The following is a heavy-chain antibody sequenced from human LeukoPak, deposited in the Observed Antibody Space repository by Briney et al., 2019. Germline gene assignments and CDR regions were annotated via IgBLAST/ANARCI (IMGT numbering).Heavy chain of an antibody. CDR1: GFTFSGSA. CDR3: ARDQTYYYDSSGYYGTGYYYYGMDV. J-gene: IGHJ6*02. D-gene: IGHD3-22*01. V-gene: IGHV3-73*01. CDR2: IRSKANSYAT. Sequence: GGSLRLSCAASGFTFSGSAMHWVRQASGKGLEWVGRIRSKANSYATAYAASVKGRFTISRDDSKNTAYLQMNSLRAEDTAVYYCARDQTYYYDSSGYYGTGYYYYGMDVWGQGTTVTVSS.